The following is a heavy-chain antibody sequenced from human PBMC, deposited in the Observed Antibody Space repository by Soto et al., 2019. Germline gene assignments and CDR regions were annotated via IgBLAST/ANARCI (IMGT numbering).Heavy chain of an antibody. D-gene: IGHD3-3*01. CDR2: IKQDGSEK. V-gene: IGHV3-7*01. CDR3: ARDMGVFWSGYPEGGFDY. CDR1: GFTFTNYW. Sequence: EAQLVESGGGLVQPGGSLRLSCAASGFTFTNYWMSWVRQAPGKGLEWVANIKQDGSEKYYADSAKARFIISRDNAKTSLYLQMNSLRAEDTAVYYCARDMGVFWSGYPEGGFDYWGQGTPVTVSS. J-gene: IGHJ4*02.